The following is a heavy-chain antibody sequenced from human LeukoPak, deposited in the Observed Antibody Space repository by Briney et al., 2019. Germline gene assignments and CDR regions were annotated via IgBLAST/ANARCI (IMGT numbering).Heavy chain of an antibody. CDR2: ISSSGTTI. D-gene: IGHD2-15*01. J-gene: IGHJ4*02. Sequence: GGSLRLSCAASGFKFSSYEMHWVRRAPGKGLEWVSYISSSGTTIYYADSVKGRFTIFRDNAKNSLYLQMNSLRAEDTAVYYCARDSGGSSPFDYWGQGTLVTVSS. V-gene: IGHV3-48*03. CDR1: GFKFSSYE. CDR3: ARDSGGSSPFDY.